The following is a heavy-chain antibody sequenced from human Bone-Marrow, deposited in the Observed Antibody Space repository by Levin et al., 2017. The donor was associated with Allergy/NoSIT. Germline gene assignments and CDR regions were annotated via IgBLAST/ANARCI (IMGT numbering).Heavy chain of an antibody. CDR3: ARAKITLTTVSQSDAFES. J-gene: IGHJ3*02. CDR1: GGSFSSYY. CDR2: INHSGST. V-gene: IGHV4-34*01. Sequence: SETLSLTCAVSGGSFSSYYWSWIRQPPGKGLEWIGEINHSGSTNYNPSLKSRVTISVDTSKNQFSLKLSSVTAADTAVYYCARAKITLTTVSQSDAFESWGQGTMVTVSS. D-gene: IGHD4-11*01.